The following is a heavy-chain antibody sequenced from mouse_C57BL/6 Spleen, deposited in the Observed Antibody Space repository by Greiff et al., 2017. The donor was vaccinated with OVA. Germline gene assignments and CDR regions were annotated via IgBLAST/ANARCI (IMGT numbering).Heavy chain of an antibody. J-gene: IGHJ3*01. CDR2: IDPSDSYT. V-gene: IGHV1-50*01. D-gene: IGHD2-5*01. CDR3: ALYSNPFAY. Sequence: QVQLQQPGAELVKPGASVKLSCKASGYTFTSYWMQWVKQRPGQGLEWIGEIDPSDSYTNSNQKFKGKATLTVDTSSSTAYMQLSCLTSEDSAVYYCALYSNPFAYWGQGTLVTVSA. CDR1: GYTFTSYW.